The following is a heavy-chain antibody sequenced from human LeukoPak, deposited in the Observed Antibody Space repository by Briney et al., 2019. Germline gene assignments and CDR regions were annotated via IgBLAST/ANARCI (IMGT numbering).Heavy chain of an antibody. V-gene: IGHV3-21*01. J-gene: IGHJ1*01. CDR3: ARGYCGGDCSGA. CDR2: ISSSSSHI. CDR1: GFTFSSYT. D-gene: IGHD2-21*02. Sequence: GGSLRLSCAASGFTFSSYTMNWVRQAPGKGLEYVSSISSSSSHIYYADSVKGRFTISRDNTKSSLYLQMNSLRAEDMAVYYCARGYCGGDCSGAWGQGTLVTVSS.